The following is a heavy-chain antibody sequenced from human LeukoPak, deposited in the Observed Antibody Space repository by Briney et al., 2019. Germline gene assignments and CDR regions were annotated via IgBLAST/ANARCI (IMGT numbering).Heavy chain of an antibody. CDR2: IYSGATT. J-gene: IGHJ2*01. Sequence: GGSLRLSCAASGFTVGTHYMNWVRQAPGKGLEWVSIIYSGATTYYADSVKGRFTISRDTSKNTVSLQMSSLRAEDTAVYFCARVGDHFHWNLDLWGSGTLVTVSS. CDR3: ARVGDHFHWNLDL. V-gene: IGHV3-53*01. D-gene: IGHD3-3*02. CDR1: GFTVGTHY.